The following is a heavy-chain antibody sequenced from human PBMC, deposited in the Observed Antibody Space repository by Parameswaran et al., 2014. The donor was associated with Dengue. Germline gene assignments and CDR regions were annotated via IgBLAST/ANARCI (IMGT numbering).Heavy chain of an antibody. CDR1: GGSFSGYY. J-gene: IGHJ4*02. CDR3: ARRQWLVFDY. CDR2: INHSGST. V-gene: IGHV4-34*01. Sequence: AGGSLRLSCAVYGGSFSGYYWSWIRQPPGKGLEWIGEINHSGSTNYNPSLKSRVTISVDTSKNQFSLKLSSVTAADTAVYYCARRQWLVFDYWGQGTLVTVSS. D-gene: IGHD6-19*01.